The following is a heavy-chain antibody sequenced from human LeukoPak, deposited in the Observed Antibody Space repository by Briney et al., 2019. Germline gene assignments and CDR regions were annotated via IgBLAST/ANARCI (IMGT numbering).Heavy chain of an antibody. J-gene: IGHJ4*02. CDR1: GGSISSGGYC. Sequence: SETLSLTCTVSGGSISSGGYCWSWIRQPPGKGLEWIGYIYHSGSTYYNPSLKSRVTISVDRSKKQFSLKLSSVTAADTAVYYCARASRFGESDTPLDYWGQGTLVTVSS. CDR2: IYHSGST. D-gene: IGHD3-10*01. V-gene: IGHV4-30-2*01. CDR3: ARASRFGESDTPLDY.